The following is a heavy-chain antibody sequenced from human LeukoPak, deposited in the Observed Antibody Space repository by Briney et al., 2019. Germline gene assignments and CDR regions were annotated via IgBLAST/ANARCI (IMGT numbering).Heavy chain of an antibody. J-gene: IGHJ2*01. CDR2: IYQTEST. CDR3: ARALFRFDSSSRSLHWYFDL. Sequence: SETLSLTCTVSGGSISSSYWSWIRQPPGKGLEWIGYIYQTESTNYNPSLKSRVTISVDTSKNQFSLKLTPVTAADTAMYYCARALFRFDSSSRSLHWYFDLWGRGTLVTASS. D-gene: IGHD3-22*01. V-gene: IGHV4-59*01. CDR1: GGSISSSY.